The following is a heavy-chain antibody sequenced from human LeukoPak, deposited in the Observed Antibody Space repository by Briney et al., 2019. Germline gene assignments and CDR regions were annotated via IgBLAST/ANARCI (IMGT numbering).Heavy chain of an antibody. Sequence: GGSLRLSCEASGFNFDDYGMSWVRQAPGKGLEWVSAISGSGGSTYYADSVKGRFTISRDNSKNTLYLQMNSLRAEDTAVYYCAKRNAYYDYVWGSYHSYYFDYWGQGTLVTVSS. CDR2: ISGSGGST. V-gene: IGHV3-23*01. CDR3: AKRNAYYDYVWGSYHSYYFDY. CDR1: GFNFDDYG. D-gene: IGHD3-16*02. J-gene: IGHJ4*02.